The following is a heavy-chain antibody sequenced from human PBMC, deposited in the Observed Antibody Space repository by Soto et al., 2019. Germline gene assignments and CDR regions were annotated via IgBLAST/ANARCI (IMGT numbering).Heavy chain of an antibody. Sequence: HWGSIGLSCAAAGFTFSNAWMSWDRKAPGKGLEWVGRIKSKTDGGTTDHAAPVKGRFTISRDDSKNTLYLQMNSLKTEDTAVYYCTTVPYSSSSQGLYYYGMDVWGQGTTVTVSS. CDR2: IKSKTDGGTT. D-gene: IGHD6-6*01. V-gene: IGHV3-15*01. CDR1: GFTFSNAW. J-gene: IGHJ6*02. CDR3: TTVPYSSSSQGLYYYGMDV.